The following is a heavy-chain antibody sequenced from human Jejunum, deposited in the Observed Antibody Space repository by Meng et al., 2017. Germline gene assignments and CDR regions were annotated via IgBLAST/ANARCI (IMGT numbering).Heavy chain of an antibody. V-gene: IGHV4-61*02. CDR2: IYISGST. CDR3: ARGMEIVAGRRWFDP. D-gene: IGHD3-22*01. CDR1: GGSISSGSYY. Sequence: SETLSLTCTVSGGSISSGSYYWSWIRQPAGQGLEWIGRIYISGSTNYNPSLKSRVTISIDTSKNQFSMKLSSVIDADTAVYYCARGMEIVAGRRWFDPWGQGTLVTVSS. J-gene: IGHJ5*01.